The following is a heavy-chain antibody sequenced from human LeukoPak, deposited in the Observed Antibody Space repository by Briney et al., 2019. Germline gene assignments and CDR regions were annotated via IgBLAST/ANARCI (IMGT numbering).Heavy chain of an antibody. CDR3: ARSSGGGVKSY. CDR1: GYTFTSYA. D-gene: IGHD2-21*01. CDR2: ISAYNGDT. V-gene: IGHV1-18*01. J-gene: IGHJ4*02. Sequence: GASVKVSCKASGYTFTSYAISWVRQAPGQGLEWMGWISAYNGDTSYAQKLQGRVTMTTDTSTTTAYMDLRSLRSDDTAVYYCARSSGGGVKSYWGQGTLVTVSS.